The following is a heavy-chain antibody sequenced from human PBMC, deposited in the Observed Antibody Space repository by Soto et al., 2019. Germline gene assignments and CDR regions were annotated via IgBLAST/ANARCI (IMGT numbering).Heavy chain of an antibody. J-gene: IGHJ5*02. CDR2: IYYNWNT. CDR1: GGSVSSDRYY. V-gene: IGHV4-61*01. Sequence: SENLSLTCTVSGGSVSSDRYYWSVSRQSPGKGLEWIGFIYYNWNTNYSPSLKSRVTMSVDTSRNQFSLRLRSFTAADTAVYYCATARFSEWSWGQGTLVTVSS. D-gene: IGHD3-3*01. CDR3: ATARFSEWS.